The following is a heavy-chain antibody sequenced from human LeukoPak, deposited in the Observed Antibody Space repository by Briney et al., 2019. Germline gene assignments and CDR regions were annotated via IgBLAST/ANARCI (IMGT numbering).Heavy chain of an antibody. CDR1: GGSISSGSYY. Sequence: PSETLSLTCTVSGGSISSGSYYWSWIRQHPGKGLEWIGYIYYSGSTYYNPSLKSRVTISVDTSKNQFSLKLSSVTDADTAMYYCARGRPGIAAAGTEFSFDPWGQGTLVTVSS. CDR3: ARGRPGIAAAGTEFSFDP. J-gene: IGHJ5*02. V-gene: IGHV4-31*03. D-gene: IGHD6-13*01. CDR2: IYYSGST.